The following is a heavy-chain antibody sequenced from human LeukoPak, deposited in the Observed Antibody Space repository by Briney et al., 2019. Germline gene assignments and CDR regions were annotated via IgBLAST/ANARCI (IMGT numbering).Heavy chain of an antibody. Sequence: GAAVKVSREPSVNTLTNYGISWVRQAPRGGREWVGLISATHHHTYYSQKFQGRVTTTTDTATSTACMESRTLRSDDTAVLYCAKQDHWSYAVTSWGQPTLPTV. V-gene: IGHV1-18*01. CDR2: ISATHHHT. CDR3: AKQDHWSYAVTS. J-gene: IGHJ5*02. CDR1: VNTLTNYG. D-gene: IGHD1-7*01.